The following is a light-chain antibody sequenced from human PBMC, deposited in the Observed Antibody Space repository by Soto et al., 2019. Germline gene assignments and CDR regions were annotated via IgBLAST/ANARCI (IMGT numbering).Light chain of an antibody. V-gene: IGKV3-20*01. CDR1: QSVTSNK. CDR3: QQYGSPPPYT. Sequence: ENVLTQSPVTLSLSPGERATLSCRASQSVTSNKVAWFQQKPGQAPRLLIRAASSRATGIPDRFSGSGSATGFTLPISRLEHEDFAGYYCQQYGSPPPYTFGQGTKLEIK. J-gene: IGKJ2*01. CDR2: AAS.